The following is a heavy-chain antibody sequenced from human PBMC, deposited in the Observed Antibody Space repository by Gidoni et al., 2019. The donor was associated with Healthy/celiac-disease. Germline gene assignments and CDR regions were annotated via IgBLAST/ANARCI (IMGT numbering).Heavy chain of an antibody. V-gene: IGHV1-2*02. J-gene: IGHJ5*02. CDR3: ARDSGPLQLERRQEFDP. CDR1: GHTCTGYY. Sequence: QVQLVQTGAEVKKPGASVKVSSKASGHTCTGYYMHWVRQAPGQGLEWMGGINPNSCVTNYAPSFQGRVTMTRDTSISTAYLELSRLRSDDTAVYYCARDSGPLQLERRQEFDPWGQGTLVTVSS. D-gene: IGHD1-1*01. CDR2: INPNSCVT.